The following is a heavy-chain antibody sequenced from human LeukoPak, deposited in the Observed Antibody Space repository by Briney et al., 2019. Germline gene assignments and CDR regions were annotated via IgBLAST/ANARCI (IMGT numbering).Heavy chain of an antibody. D-gene: IGHD6-13*01. CDR1: GFTFSSYS. V-gene: IGHV3-21*01. CDR3: ARRYAAAGNWFDP. Sequence: PGGSLRLSCAASGFTFSSYSMNWVRQAPGEGLEWVSSITSSSYIYYADSVKGRFTISRDNAKNSLYLQMNSLRAEDTAVYYCARRYAAAGNWFDPWGQGTLVTVSS. J-gene: IGHJ5*02. CDR2: ITSSSYI.